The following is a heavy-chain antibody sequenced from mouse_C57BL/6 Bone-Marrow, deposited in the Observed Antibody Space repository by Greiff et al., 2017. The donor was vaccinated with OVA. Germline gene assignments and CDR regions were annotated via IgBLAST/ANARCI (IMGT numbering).Heavy chain of an antibody. J-gene: IGHJ3*01. CDR2: ISSGSSTI. CDR1: GFTFSDYG. CDR3: ANLFWFAY. V-gene: IGHV5-17*01. Sequence: EVHLVEPGGGLVKPGGSLKLSCAASGFTFSDYGMHWVRQAPEKGLEWVAYISSGSSTIYYADTVKGRFTIAKDNAKNTLFLQMTSLRSEDTAMYYCANLFWFAYWGQGTLVTVSA.